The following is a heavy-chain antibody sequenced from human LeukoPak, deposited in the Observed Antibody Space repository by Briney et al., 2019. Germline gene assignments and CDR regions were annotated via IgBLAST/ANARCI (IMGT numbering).Heavy chain of an antibody. CDR3: ASGGYSSSWYLIDP. V-gene: IGHV1-2*02. D-gene: IGHD6-13*01. CDR1: GYTFTVYY. J-gene: IGHJ5*02. Sequence: ASVKVSFNASGYTFTVYYMHWVRQAPGQGLEWMGWINPNSGGTNYAQKFQGRVTMTRDTSISTAYMELSRLRSDDTAVYYCASGGYSSSWYLIDPWGQGTLVTVSS. CDR2: INPNSGGT.